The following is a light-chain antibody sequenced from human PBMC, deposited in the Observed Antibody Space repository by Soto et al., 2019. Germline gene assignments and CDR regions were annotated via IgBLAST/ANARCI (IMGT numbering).Light chain of an antibody. J-gene: IGKJ1*01. CDR3: QQYGYSRRT. CDR2: GAS. Sequence: EIVLTQSPGTLSLSPGERATLSCLASQSVSSSYLAWYQQKPGQAPRLLIYGASSRATGIPDRFSGSGSGTDFTLTISSLEPEDFAVYFCQQYGYSRRTFGQGTKVDIK. CDR1: QSVSSSY. V-gene: IGKV3-20*01.